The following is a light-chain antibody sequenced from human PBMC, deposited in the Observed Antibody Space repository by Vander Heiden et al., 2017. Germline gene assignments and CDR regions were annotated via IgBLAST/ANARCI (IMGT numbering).Light chain of an antibody. CDR1: QGISKS. V-gene: IGKV1-16*02. Sequence: DIQMTQSPSSLSASVGDRVTITCRASQGISKSLAWFQQKPGKPPKSLIYAASSLQSGVPSKFSGSGSETDYTLTISSLQTEDVATYYCQQYMSYPLTFGGGTKVEIK. CDR2: AAS. J-gene: IGKJ4*01. CDR3: QQYMSYPLT.